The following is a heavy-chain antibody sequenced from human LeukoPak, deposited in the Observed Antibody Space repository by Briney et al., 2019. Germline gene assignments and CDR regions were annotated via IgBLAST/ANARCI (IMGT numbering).Heavy chain of an antibody. CDR3: AGDNYGTDY. CDR2: IYYSGNT. CDR1: GGSIGSNY. V-gene: IGHV4-59*01. Sequence: SETLSLTCTVSGGSIGSNYWNWIRQPPAKGLEWIGYIYYSGNTYYNPSLKSRITISIDPSKNQFSLKLSSVTAADTAVYYCAGDNYGTDYWGQGTLVTVSS. J-gene: IGHJ4*02. D-gene: IGHD5-18*01.